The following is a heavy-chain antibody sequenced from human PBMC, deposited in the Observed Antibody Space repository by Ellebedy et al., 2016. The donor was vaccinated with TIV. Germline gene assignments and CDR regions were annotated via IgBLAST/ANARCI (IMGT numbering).Heavy chain of an antibody. CDR2: INHSGST. CDR1: GGSFSGYY. Sequence: SETLSLXXAVYGGSFSGYYWSWIRQPPGKGLEWIGEINHSGSTNYNPSLKSRVTISVDTSKNQFSLKLSSVTAADTAVYYCARAPYCSSTSCSKPGWFDPWGQGTLVTVSS. V-gene: IGHV4-34*01. J-gene: IGHJ5*02. CDR3: ARAPYCSSTSCSKPGWFDP. D-gene: IGHD2-2*01.